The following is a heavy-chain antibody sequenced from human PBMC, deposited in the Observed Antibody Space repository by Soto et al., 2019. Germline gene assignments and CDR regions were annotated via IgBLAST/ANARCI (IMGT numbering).Heavy chain of an antibody. V-gene: IGHV4-59*01. CDR1: GGSISSYC. J-gene: IGHJ5*02. D-gene: IGHD6-13*01. CDR2: INDSGST. Sequence: SETLSLTCTVSGGSISSYCLSWIRQPPGKGLEWIGFINDSGSTNYNPSLKSRVTMSVDTSKNQFSLNLNSVTAADTAIYYCARGAAAGIRSWFDPWGQGTLVTVSS. CDR3: ARGAAAGIRSWFDP.